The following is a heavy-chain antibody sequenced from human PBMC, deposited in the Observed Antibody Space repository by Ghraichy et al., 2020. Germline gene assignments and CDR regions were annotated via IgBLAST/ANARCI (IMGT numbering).Heavy chain of an antibody. V-gene: IGHV3-23*01. J-gene: IGHJ4*02. CDR2: ISGSGGKT. D-gene: IGHD4-17*01. CDR1: GFSFNTYV. CDR3: ATLYDFADYYFDY. Sequence: LTCAGSGFSFNTYVMGWVRQAPGKGLEWVSAISGSGGKTYYADSVQGRFTISRDNSKNTLYLQMNSLRGEDTAVYFCATLYDFADYYFDYWGQGTLVTVPS.